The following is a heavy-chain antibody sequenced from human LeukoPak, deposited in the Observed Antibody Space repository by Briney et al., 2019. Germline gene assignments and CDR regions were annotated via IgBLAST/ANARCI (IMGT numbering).Heavy chain of an antibody. CDR1: SGSISSSSYY. CDR2: MYYTGSS. V-gene: IGHV4-39*07. J-gene: IGHJ4*02. Sequence: SETLSLTCTVSSGSISSSSYYWSLVRQPPGKGLEWIASMYYTGSSYYNPSLKSRVTISLDTSKNQFSLKMTSVTAADTAVYFCTGERNGSPHYWGQGTQVTVSS. CDR3: TGERNGSPHY. D-gene: IGHD5-24*01.